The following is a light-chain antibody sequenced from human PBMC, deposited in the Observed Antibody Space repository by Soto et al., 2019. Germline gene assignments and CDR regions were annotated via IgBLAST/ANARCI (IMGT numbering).Light chain of an antibody. V-gene: IGKV3-15*01. CDR2: GAS. CDR3: QQYDRWPVT. CDR1: QSVTTN. J-gene: IGKJ4*01. Sequence: EVVMTQSPATLSVSPGERVTFSCRASQSVTTNLAWYQHKPGPSPRLLISGASTEASGITPRVGCSGSGNEVTLTIDRLQSADFAVYCCQQYDRWPVTFGGGTKVEIK.